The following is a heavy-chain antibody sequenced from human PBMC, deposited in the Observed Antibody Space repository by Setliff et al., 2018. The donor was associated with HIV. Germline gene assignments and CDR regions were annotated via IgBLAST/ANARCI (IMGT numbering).Heavy chain of an antibody. V-gene: IGHV1-18*01. CDR3: ARDWNYFASGSNAFDI. J-gene: IGHJ3*02. CDR2: ISAYNGKT. Sequence: ASVKVSCKTSGYSFNTYGIGWMRQAPGQGLEWMGWISAYNGKTNLAQRFQGRVTVTTDSSTSTAYMELRSLRSDDTAVYFCARDWNYFASGSNAFDIWGQGTVVTVSS. D-gene: IGHD3-10*01. CDR1: GYSFNTYG.